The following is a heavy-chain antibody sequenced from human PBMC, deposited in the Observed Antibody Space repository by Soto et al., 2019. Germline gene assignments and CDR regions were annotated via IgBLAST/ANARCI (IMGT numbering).Heavy chain of an antibody. CDR2: IYYSGNT. V-gene: IGHV4-31*03. CDR1: GGSIRSGGYY. D-gene: IGHD5-18*01. Sequence: SETLSLTCTVSGGSIRSGGYYWSWVRQNPRRGLEWIGNIYYSGNTYYNPSLKSRLTISVDTSKNQFSLNLSSVTAADMAVYYCARDRLMATAGTARHYFGLDVWGQGTTVTVSS. CDR3: ARDRLMATAGTARHYFGLDV. J-gene: IGHJ6*02.